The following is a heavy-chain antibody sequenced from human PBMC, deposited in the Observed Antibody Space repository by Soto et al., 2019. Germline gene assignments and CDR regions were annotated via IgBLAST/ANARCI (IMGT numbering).Heavy chain of an antibody. CDR1: GFTFNNYA. D-gene: IGHD1-20*01. V-gene: IGHV3-23*01. CDR3: AKDSVGNWNHYFGY. CDR2: ISGGGGTT. Sequence: GSLRLSCAASGFTFNNYAMTWVRQAPGKGLEWVSAISGGGGTTSYADSVKGRFTVSRDGSKNTLYLQMSSLRAEDTAVYYCAKDSVGNWNHYFGYWGQGTLVTVSS. J-gene: IGHJ4*02.